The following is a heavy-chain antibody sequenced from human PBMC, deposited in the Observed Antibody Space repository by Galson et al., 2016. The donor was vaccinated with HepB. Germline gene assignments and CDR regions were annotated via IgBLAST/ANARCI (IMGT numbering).Heavy chain of an antibody. J-gene: IGHJ4*02. D-gene: IGHD3-10*01. CDR2: VSGVDGGT. CDR3: AKEYMTPGGAFGS. V-gene: IGHV3-23*01. CDR1: GFAFRNFA. Sequence: SLRLSCAASGFAFRNFAMSWVRQAPGNGLQWVSTVSGVDGGTYYAASVKGRFTISRDDSRDTLYLQMNSLSVEDTAVYYCAKEYMTPGGAFGSWGQGTLVAVS.